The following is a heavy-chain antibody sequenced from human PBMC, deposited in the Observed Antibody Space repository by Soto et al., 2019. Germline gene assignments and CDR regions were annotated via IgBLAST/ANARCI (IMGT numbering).Heavy chain of an antibody. Sequence: PSETLSLTCAVYGGSFSNYYWSWIRQAPGKGLEWIGEINHSGSTNYNPSLKSRVTISVDTSKNQFSLKLSSVTAADTAVYYCARGKRGVAAAGTGYYYYYGIDVWGHGTTFIVS. CDR2: INHSGST. J-gene: IGHJ6*02. D-gene: IGHD6-13*01. V-gene: IGHV4-34*01. CDR1: GGSFSNYY. CDR3: ARGKRGVAAAGTGYYYYYGIDV.